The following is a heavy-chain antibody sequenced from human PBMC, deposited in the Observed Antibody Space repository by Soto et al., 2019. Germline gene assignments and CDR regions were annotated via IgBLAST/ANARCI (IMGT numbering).Heavy chain of an antibody. Sequence: SEMLSLTCTVSGGSISSGGYYWSWIRQHPGKGLEWIGYIYYSGSTYYNPSLKSRVTISVDTSKNQFSLKLSSVTAADTAVYYCARHQWELRSYYGMDVWGQGTTVTVSS. V-gene: IGHV4-31*03. CDR2: IYYSGST. CDR1: GGSISSGGYY. D-gene: IGHD1-26*01. CDR3: ARHQWELRSYYGMDV. J-gene: IGHJ6*02.